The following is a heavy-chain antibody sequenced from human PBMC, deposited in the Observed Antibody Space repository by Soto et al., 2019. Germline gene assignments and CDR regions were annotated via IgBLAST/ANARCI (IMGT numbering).Heavy chain of an antibody. CDR1: GYSFTSYW. D-gene: IGHD3-3*01. CDR3: ARQRITIFGVAEDAFDI. Sequence: GESLKISCKGSGYSFTSYWIGWVRQMPGKGLEWMGIIYPGDSDTRYSPSFQGQVTISADKSISTAYLQWSSLKASDTAMYYCARQRITIFGVAEDAFDIWGQGTMVTVS. V-gene: IGHV5-51*01. J-gene: IGHJ3*02. CDR2: IYPGDSDT.